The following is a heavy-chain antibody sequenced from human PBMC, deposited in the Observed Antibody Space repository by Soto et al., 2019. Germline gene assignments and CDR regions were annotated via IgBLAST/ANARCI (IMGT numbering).Heavy chain of an antibody. J-gene: IGHJ6*02. D-gene: IGHD6-19*01. CDR3: ARDGQSLAPYALDV. CDR1: GFTFSGHA. Sequence: QVLVVESGGGVVQPGRSLRLSCTASGFTFSGHAMHWVRQPPGKGLEWVAQIWYDGGNKYYADSVKGRFTISRDNSKNTLYVQMDSLRVEDTAVYYCARDGQSLAPYALDVWGQGTSVTVSS. CDR2: IWYDGGNK. V-gene: IGHV3-33*01.